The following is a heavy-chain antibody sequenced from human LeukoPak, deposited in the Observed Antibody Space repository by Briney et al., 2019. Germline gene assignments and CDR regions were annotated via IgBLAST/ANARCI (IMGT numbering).Heavy chain of an antibody. CDR3: ARADWNYGYYFDY. D-gene: IGHD1-7*01. CDR1: GGSISSYY. V-gene: IGHV4-59*01. J-gene: IGHJ4*02. CDR2: IYYSGST. Sequence: SETLSLTCTVSGGSISSYYWSWIRQPPGKGLEWIGYIYYSGSTNYSPSLKSRVTISVDTSKNQFSLKLSSVTAADTAVYYCARADWNYGYYFDYWGQGTLVTVSS.